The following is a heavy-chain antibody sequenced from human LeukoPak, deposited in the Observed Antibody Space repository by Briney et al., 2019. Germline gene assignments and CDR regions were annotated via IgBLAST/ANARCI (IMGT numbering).Heavy chain of an antibody. V-gene: IGHV3-9*01. D-gene: IGHD3-3*01. CDR1: GFTFYGYA. Sequence: GRSLRLSCAASGFTFYGYAMHWVRQAPGKGLEWVSGISWNSGSIGYADSVKGRFTISRDNAKNSLYLQMNSLRAEDTALYYCAKSGYYDFTTPFDYWGQGTLVTVSS. CDR2: ISWNSGSI. J-gene: IGHJ4*02. CDR3: AKSGYYDFTTPFDY.